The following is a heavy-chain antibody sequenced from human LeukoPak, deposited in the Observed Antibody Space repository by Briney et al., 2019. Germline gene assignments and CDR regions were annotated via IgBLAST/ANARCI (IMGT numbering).Heavy chain of an antibody. J-gene: IGHJ2*01. CDR1: GYTFTSYY. Sequence: GASVKASCKASGYTFTSYYMQWVRQAPGQGVEWMGIINSSCCSTSYAQKFQGRVTMTRDTSTSTVYMELSSLRSEDTAVYYCARDRGYCSGGSCYSGWYFDLWGRGTLVTVSS. D-gene: IGHD2-15*01. CDR3: ARDRGYCSGGSCYSGWYFDL. V-gene: IGHV1-46*01. CDR2: INSSCCST.